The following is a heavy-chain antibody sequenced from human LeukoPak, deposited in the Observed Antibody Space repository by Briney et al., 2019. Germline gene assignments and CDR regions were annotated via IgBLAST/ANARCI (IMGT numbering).Heavy chain of an antibody. D-gene: IGHD2-21*01. V-gene: IGHV3-30*04. J-gene: IGHJ4*02. Sequence: GGSLRLSCAGSGFSFNNYVMHWVRQAPGKGLEWVAVISSAGSNKYYADSVKGRFTISRDSSKNTLYLQMNSLRAEDTAVYYCARDRRQSRQYLIPHYFDYWGQGTLVTVSS. CDR1: GFSFNNYV. CDR3: ARDRRQSRQYLIPHYFDY. CDR2: ISSAGSNK.